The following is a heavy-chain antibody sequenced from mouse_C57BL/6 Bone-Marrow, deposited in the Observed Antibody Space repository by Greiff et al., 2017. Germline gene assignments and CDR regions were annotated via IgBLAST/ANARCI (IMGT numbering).Heavy chain of an antibody. D-gene: IGHD1-1*01. CDR2: LWSGGST. Sequence: VQLQQSGPGLVQPSQSLSITCTVSGFSLPSYGVHWVRQSPGKGLEWLGVLWSGGSTDYNAAFISRLSISKDNSKSQVFFKMNSLQADDTAIYYCARNSIYYYGSRGAWFAYWGQGTLVTVSA. CDR3: ARNSIYYYGSRGAWFAY. V-gene: IGHV2-2*01. J-gene: IGHJ3*01. CDR1: GFSLPSYG.